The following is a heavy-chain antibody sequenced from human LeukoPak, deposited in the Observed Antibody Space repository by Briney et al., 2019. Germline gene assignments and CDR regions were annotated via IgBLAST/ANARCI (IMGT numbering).Heavy chain of an antibody. V-gene: IGHV3-23*01. Sequence: GGSLRLSCAASGFNFNNFAMSWVRQAPGKGPERLSAMTGPADTTYYAESVKGRFIISRDYSKSMVYLQMNSLGVEDTAIYYCAKGAEIDHWGQGTLVTVSS. CDR2: MTGPADTT. CDR1: GFNFNNFA. CDR3: AKGAEIDH. J-gene: IGHJ4*02.